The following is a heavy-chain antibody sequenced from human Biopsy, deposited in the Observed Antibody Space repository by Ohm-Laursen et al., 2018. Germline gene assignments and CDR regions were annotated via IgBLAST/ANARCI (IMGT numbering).Heavy chain of an antibody. CDR2: ISYSRDT. D-gene: IGHD6-19*01. Sequence: SQTLSLTCTVSGGSTSSSYWTWVRQPPGKGLEWIGYISYSRDTNYNPSLKSRITISVDTSKNQFSLKLTSVTAADTAVYYCAKHGSGWTGDDAFHIWGQGTMVTVSS. CDR3: AKHGSGWTGDDAFHI. J-gene: IGHJ3*02. CDR1: GGSTSSSY. V-gene: IGHV4-59*08.